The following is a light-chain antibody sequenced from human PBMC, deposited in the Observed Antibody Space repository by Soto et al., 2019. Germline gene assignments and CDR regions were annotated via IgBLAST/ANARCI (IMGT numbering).Light chain of an antibody. V-gene: IGKV1-27*01. CDR3: QQYNTYSWT. CDR1: QDIRNY. Sequence: DIQMTQSPSSLSASVGTRVSITCRASQDIRNYLAWYQQKPGKVPKVLIYAASTLQPGVPSRFSGSGSGTEFTLAIRSLQPDDFATYYCQQYNTYSWTFGQGTKVDI. J-gene: IGKJ1*01. CDR2: AAS.